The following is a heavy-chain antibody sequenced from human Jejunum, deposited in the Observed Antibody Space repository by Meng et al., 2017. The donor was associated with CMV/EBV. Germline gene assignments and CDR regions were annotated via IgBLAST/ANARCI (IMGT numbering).Heavy chain of an antibody. Sequence: EVTRVESGGALVQPGESLGLAFAASGLTVSSNYMSWLRQAPGKGLEWVSILYSSGITYYADSVKGRFTISRDNSKNTLYFQMNTLRAEDTAVYYCARWSGTYYDYWGQGTLVTVSS. V-gene: IGHV3-66*01. J-gene: IGHJ4*02. CDR1: GLTVSSNY. CDR3: ARWSGTYYDY. CDR2: LYSSGIT. D-gene: IGHD1-26*01.